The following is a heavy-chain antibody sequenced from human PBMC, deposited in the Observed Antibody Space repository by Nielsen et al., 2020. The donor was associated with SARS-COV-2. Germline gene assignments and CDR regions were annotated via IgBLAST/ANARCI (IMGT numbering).Heavy chain of an antibody. CDR3: ARSGIFTYYMDV. V-gene: IGHV4-30-4*01. D-gene: IGHD3-10*01. Sequence: WIRQPPGKGLEWIGYIYYSGTTNYNPSLKGRLSMSIDTSKNQFSLKLTSVTAADTAVYYCARSGIFTYYMDVWGKGTTVTVSS. J-gene: IGHJ6*03. CDR2: IYYSGTT.